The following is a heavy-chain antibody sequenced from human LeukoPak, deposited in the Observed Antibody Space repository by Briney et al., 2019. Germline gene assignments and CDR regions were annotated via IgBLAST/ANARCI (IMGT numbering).Heavy chain of an antibody. Sequence: ASVKVSCKASGYTFTSYGISWVRQAPGRGLEWMGWISAYNGNTNYAQKLQGRVTMTTDTSTSTAYMELRSLRSDDTAVYYCARDGPHYDFWSGQGWFDPWGQGTLVTVSS. CDR2: ISAYNGNT. J-gene: IGHJ5*02. CDR3: ARDGPHYDFWSGQGWFDP. CDR1: GYTFTSYG. D-gene: IGHD3-3*01. V-gene: IGHV1-18*01.